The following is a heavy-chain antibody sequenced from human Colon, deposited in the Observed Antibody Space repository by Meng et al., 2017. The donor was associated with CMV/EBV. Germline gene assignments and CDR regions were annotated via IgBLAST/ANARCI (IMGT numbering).Heavy chain of an antibody. J-gene: IGHJ4*02. CDR2: IWRDGNDK. CDR1: GFPFSSYG. D-gene: IGHD3-22*01. Sequence: GESLKISCVASGFPFSSYGIHWVRQAPGKGLEWVSLIWRDGNDKYYVDSVKGRFTISRDLSKNTVQLQMNSLRSEDSAIYYCARSSGYLSDYWGQGTRVTVSS. V-gene: IGHV3-30*02. CDR3: ARSSGYLSDY.